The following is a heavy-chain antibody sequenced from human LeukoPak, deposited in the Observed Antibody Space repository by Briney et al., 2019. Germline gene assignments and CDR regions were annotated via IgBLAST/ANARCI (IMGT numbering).Heavy chain of an antibody. Sequence: GGSLRLSCAASGFTFSSYAMSWVRQSPGKGLEWVSVISVSVGSTYDADSVKGRFTMSRDNSKNTMYLQMNRLRAEDTAVYYCAKDWGAGEGAFDIWGQGTMVTVSS. CDR3: AKDWGAGEGAFDI. CDR2: ISVSVGST. D-gene: IGHD1-26*01. CDR1: GFTFSSYA. J-gene: IGHJ3*02. V-gene: IGHV3-23*01.